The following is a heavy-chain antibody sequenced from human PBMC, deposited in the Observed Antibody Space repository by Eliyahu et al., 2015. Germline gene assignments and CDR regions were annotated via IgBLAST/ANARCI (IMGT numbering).Heavy chain of an antibody. CDR2: ISSSGSTI. CDR3: ARETYYDYP. J-gene: IGHJ5*02. Sequence: QVQLVESGGGLVKXGGSLXLSCAXSGFTFSDYXMXWIRQAPGKGLEXVSYISSSGSTIYYADSVKGRXTISRDNAKNSLYLQMNSLRAEDTAVYYCARETYYDYPWGQGTLVTVSS. D-gene: IGHD3-16*01. CDR1: GFTFSDYX. V-gene: IGHV3-11*01.